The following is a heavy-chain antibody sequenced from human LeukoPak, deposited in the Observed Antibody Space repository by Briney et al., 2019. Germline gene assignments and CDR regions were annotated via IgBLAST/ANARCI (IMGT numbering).Heavy chain of an antibody. CDR2: ISSRSSYI. CDR1: GFTFSSYS. Sequence: GGSLRLSCAASGFTFSSYSMNWVRQAPGKGLEWVSSISSRSSYIYYADSVKGRFTISRDNAKNSLYLQMNSLRAEDTAVYYCAREGVDRRGVYYYYMDVWGKGTTVTISS. J-gene: IGHJ6*03. CDR3: AREGVDRRGVYYYYMDV. V-gene: IGHV3-21*04. D-gene: IGHD3-16*01.